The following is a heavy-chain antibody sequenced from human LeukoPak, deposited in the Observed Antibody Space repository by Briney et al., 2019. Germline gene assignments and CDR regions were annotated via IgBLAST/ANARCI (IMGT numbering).Heavy chain of an antibody. V-gene: IGHV3-33*06. CDR3: AKDAQRGFDYSNSLES. Sequence: PGGSLRLSCAAAGFTFSHYGMHWARQAPGKGLEWVAVIWSDGTNQYYADSVKGRFTIPRDDSGNTVYLQMNSLRPEDTGVYYCAKDAQRGFDYSNSLESWGQGTPVTVST. D-gene: IGHD4-11*01. J-gene: IGHJ5*01. CDR1: GFTFSHYG. CDR2: IWSDGTNQ.